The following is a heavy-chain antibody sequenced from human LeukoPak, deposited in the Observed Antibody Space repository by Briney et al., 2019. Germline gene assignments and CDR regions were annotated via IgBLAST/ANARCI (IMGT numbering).Heavy chain of an antibody. D-gene: IGHD2-2*01. CDR1: GGTFSNYA. CDR3: ARAGCSSTSCYHAAFDI. J-gene: IGHJ3*02. V-gene: IGHV1-69*06. CDR2: IIPIFGTA. Sequence: SVKVSCKASGGTFSNYAISWVRQAPGQGLEWMGGIIPIFGTANYAQKFQGRVTITADKSTSTAYMELSSLRSEDTAVYYCARAGCSSTSCYHAAFDIWGQGTMVTVSS.